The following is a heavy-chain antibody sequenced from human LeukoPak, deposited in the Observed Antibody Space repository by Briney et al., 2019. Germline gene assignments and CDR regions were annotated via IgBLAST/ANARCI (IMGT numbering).Heavy chain of an antibody. Sequence: PGGSLRLSCAASGFTFSSYAMHWVRQAPGKGLEYVSAISSNGGSTYYANSVKGRFTISRDNSKNTLYLQMGSLRAEDMAVYYCARRYSSGWYLPDYRDVWGKGTTVTVSS. CDR3: ARRYSSGWYLPDYRDV. CDR2: ISSNGGST. D-gene: IGHD6-19*01. J-gene: IGHJ6*03. V-gene: IGHV3-64*01. CDR1: GFTFSSYA.